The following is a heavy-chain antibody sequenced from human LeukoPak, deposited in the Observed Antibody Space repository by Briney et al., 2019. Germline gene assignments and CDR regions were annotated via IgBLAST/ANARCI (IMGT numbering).Heavy chain of an antibody. J-gene: IGHJ6*02. Sequence: ASVNVSCKASGYTFTSYDNNWVRQATGQGLEWMGWMNPNSGNTGYAQKFQGRVTMTRNTSISTAYMELSSLRSEDTAVYYCARDVAARPFYYYGMDVWGQGTTVTVSS. V-gene: IGHV1-8*01. CDR1: GYTFTSYD. D-gene: IGHD6-6*01. CDR2: MNPNSGNT. CDR3: ARDVAARPFYYYGMDV.